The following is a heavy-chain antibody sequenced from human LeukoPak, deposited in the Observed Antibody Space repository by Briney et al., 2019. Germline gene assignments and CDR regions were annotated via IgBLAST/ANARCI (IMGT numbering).Heavy chain of an antibody. V-gene: IGHV4-59*01. CDR3: ARVLVAVAGPNFDY. CDR2: IYYSGST. J-gene: IGHJ4*02. Sequence: PSETLSLTCTVSGGSISSYYWSWIRQPPGKGLEGIGYIYYSGSTNYNPSLESRVTISVDTSKNQFSLKLSSVTAADTAVYYCARVLVAVAGPNFDYWGQGTLVTVSS. D-gene: IGHD6-19*01. CDR1: GGSISSYY.